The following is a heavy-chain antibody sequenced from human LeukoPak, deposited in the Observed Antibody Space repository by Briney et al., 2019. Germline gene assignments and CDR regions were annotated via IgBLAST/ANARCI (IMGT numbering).Heavy chain of an antibody. CDR3: AKVVSGYHFDY. D-gene: IGHD5-12*01. V-gene: IGHV3-9*01. J-gene: IGHJ4*02. CDR1: GFTFDDYA. Sequence: GRSLRLSCAASGFTFDDYAMHWVRQAPGKGLEWVSGISWNSGSIGYADSVKGRFTISRDNAKNSLYLQMNSLRAEDTAVYHCAKVVSGYHFDYWGQGTLVTVSS. CDR2: ISWNSGSI.